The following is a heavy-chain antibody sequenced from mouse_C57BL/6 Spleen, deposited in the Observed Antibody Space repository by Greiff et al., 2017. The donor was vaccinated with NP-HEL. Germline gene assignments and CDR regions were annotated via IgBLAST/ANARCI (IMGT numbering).Heavy chain of an antibody. CDR3: ARHWPTRAMDY. CDR2: ISGGGGNT. Sequence: EVKLVESGGGLVKPGGSLKLSCAASGFTFSSYTMSWVRQTPEKRLEWVATISGGGGNTYYPDSVKGRFTISRDNAKNTLYLQMSSLRSEDTALYYCARHWPTRAMDYWGQGTSVTVSS. CDR1: GFTFSSYT. V-gene: IGHV5-9*01. J-gene: IGHJ4*01.